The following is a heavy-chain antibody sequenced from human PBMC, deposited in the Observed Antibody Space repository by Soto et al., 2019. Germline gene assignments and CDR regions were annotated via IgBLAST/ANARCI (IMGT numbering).Heavy chain of an antibody. V-gene: IGHV3-7*03. Sequence: VQLVESGGGLVQPGGSLRLSCAASGFTLSSFWMSWVRQAPGKGLEWVASIKEDGSEKTYVDSVKGRFSISRDTAKNALYPQMNSLRAEDAAVYYCASYRTMGCWGQGTPVTVSS. CDR1: GFTLSSFW. CDR2: IKEDGSEK. D-gene: IGHD1-26*01. CDR3: ASYRTMGC. J-gene: IGHJ4*02.